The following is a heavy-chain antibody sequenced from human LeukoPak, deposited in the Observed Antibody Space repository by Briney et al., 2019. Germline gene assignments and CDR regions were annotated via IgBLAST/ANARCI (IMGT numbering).Heavy chain of an antibody. CDR3: AKPMTHARGVILLYYFDY. Sequence: GGSLRLSCAASGFTFSSYSMNWVRQAPGKGLEWVSYISSSSSTIYYADSVKGRFTISRDNAKNSLYLQMNSLRAEDTAVYYCAKPMTHARGVILLYYFDYWGQGTLVTVSS. D-gene: IGHD3-10*01. CDR2: ISSSSSTI. V-gene: IGHV3-48*01. J-gene: IGHJ4*02. CDR1: GFTFSSYS.